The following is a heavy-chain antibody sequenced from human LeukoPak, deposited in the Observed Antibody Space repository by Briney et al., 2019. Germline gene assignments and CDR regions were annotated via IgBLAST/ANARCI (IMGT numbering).Heavy chain of an antibody. CDR3: ASSASLVCLDY. CDR2: IYSGGST. V-gene: IGHV3-53*01. CDR1: GFTVSSNY. D-gene: IGHD2-2*01. J-gene: IGHJ4*02. Sequence: GGSLRLSCAASGFTVSSNYMSWVRQAPGKGLEWVSVIYSGGSTYYANSVKGRFTISGDNSKNMLFLQMNSLRAEDTAVYFCASSASLVCLDYWGQGTLVTVSS.